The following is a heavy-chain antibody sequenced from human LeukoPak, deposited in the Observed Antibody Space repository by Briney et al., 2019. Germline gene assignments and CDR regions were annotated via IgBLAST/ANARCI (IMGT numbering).Heavy chain of an antibody. D-gene: IGHD3-22*01. J-gene: IGHJ4*02. Sequence: GGSLRLSCAASGFTFSDSFMNWIRQAPGKGLEWLSYISHSGSNLDYAESVRGRFTISRDNANHSLYLQINSLRAEDTAVYYCARGDSSGVPDYWGQGTLVTVSS. CDR1: GFTFSDSF. CDR3: ARGDSSGVPDY. CDR2: ISHSGSNL. V-gene: IGHV3-11*01.